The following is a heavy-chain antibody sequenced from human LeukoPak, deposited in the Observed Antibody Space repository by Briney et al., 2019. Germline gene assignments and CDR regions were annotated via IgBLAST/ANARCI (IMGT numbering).Heavy chain of an antibody. CDR3: ARGRSTGYPYYFEY. V-gene: IGHV1-8*03. D-gene: IGHD5-12*01. CDR1: GYTFTSYD. CDR2: MNPNSGNT. Sequence: GASVKVSFRASGYTFTSYDINWVRQATGQGLEWMGWMNPNSGNTGYAQKFQGRVTITRNTSISTAYMELSGLRSEDTAVYYCARGRSTGYPYYFEYWGQGTLVTVSS. J-gene: IGHJ4*02.